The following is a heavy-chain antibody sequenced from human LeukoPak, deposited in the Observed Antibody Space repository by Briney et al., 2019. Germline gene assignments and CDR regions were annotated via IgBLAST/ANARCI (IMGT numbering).Heavy chain of an antibody. Sequence: SETLSLTCTVSGYSISSGYYWGWIRQSPGKGLEWIGSIDHSGTTYYYPSLTSRVTISVDTSKNQFSLKLSSVTAADTAVYCCARRLEVPGGIGWFDPWGQGTLVTVSS. CDR3: ARRLEVPGGIGWFDP. CDR2: IDHSGTT. D-gene: IGHD2-2*01. CDR1: GYSISSGYY. J-gene: IGHJ5*02. V-gene: IGHV4-38-2*02.